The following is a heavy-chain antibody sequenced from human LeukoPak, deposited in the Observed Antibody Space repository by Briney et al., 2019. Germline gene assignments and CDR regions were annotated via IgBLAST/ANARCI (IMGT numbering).Heavy chain of an antibody. Sequence: SETLSLTCTVSGGSISSYYWSWIRQPPGKGLEWIGYIYYSGSTNYNPSLKSRVTISVDTSKNQFSLKLSSVTAADTAVYHCARSVAGTHVWGQGTLVTVSS. D-gene: IGHD6-19*01. V-gene: IGHV4-59*01. CDR3: ARSVAGTHV. J-gene: IGHJ4*02. CDR1: GGSISSYY. CDR2: IYYSGST.